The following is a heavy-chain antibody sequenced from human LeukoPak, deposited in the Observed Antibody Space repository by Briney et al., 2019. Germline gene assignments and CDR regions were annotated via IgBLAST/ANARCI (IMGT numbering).Heavy chain of an antibody. V-gene: IGHV3-73*01. J-gene: IGHJ4*02. CDR2: IRSNANDYAT. CDR1: GFTFSSYG. CDR3: ARDQVDQDPYY. Sequence: PGGSLRLSYAASGFTFSSYGMHWVRQASGKGLEWVGRIRSNANDYATAYAASVKGRFTISRDDSKNTAYLQMNSLRAEDTAVYYCARDQVDQDPYYWGQGTLVTVSS.